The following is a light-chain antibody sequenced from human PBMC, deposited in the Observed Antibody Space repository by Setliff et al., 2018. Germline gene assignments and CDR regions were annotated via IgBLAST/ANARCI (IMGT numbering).Light chain of an antibody. J-gene: IGLJ2*01. Sequence: QSVLTQPASVSGSPGQSITVSCTGTSSDVGGFNFVSWYQQHPGKVPKLMIYDVNQRPSGVSDRFSGSKFGNTASLTISGLQAEDEADYFCSSYTSESTHALFAGGTQLTVL. CDR2: DVN. CDR3: SSYTSESTHAL. V-gene: IGLV2-14*01. CDR1: SSDVGGFNF.